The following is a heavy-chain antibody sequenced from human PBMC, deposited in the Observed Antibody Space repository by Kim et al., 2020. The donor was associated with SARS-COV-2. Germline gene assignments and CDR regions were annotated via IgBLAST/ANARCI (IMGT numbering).Heavy chain of an antibody. J-gene: IGHJ5*02. Sequence: SETLSLTCTVSGGSISSYYWSWIRQPPGKGLEWIGYIYYSGSTNYNPSLKSRVTISVDTSKNQFSLKLSSVTAADTAVYYFARGAPIGGKDIVVVPAAKGAWFDHWGQGTLVTVSS. V-gene: IGHV4-59*01. CDR3: ARGAPIGGKDIVVVPAAKGAWFDH. CDR2: IYYSGST. CDR1: GGSISSYY. D-gene: IGHD2-2*01.